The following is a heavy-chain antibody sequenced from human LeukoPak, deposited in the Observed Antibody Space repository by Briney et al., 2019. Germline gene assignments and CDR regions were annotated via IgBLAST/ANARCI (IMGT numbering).Heavy chain of an antibody. J-gene: IGHJ4*02. CDR1: GGSFSGYY. CDR3: ARAGEGYGHVRDFDY. Sequence: WETLSLTCAVYGGSFSGYYWSWIRQPPGKGLEWIGEINHSGCTNYNPSLKSRVTISVDTSKNQFSLKLSSVTAADTAVYYCARAGEGYGHVRDFDYWGQGTLVTVSS. D-gene: IGHD5-18*01. CDR2: INHSGCT. V-gene: IGHV4-34*01.